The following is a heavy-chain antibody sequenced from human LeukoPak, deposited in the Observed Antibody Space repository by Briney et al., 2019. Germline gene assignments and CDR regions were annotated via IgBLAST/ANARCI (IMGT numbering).Heavy chain of an antibody. J-gene: IGHJ4*02. Sequence: SETLSLTCAVYGGSFSGYYWSWIRQPPGKGLEWIGEINHSGRTNYNPSLKSRVTISVDTSKNQFSLKLSSVTASDTAVYYCARDPTIPGIAGTTPWIDYWGQGTLVTVSS. V-gene: IGHV4-34*01. CDR1: GGSFSGYY. CDR2: INHSGRT. D-gene: IGHD1-7*01. CDR3: ARDPTIPGIAGTTPWIDY.